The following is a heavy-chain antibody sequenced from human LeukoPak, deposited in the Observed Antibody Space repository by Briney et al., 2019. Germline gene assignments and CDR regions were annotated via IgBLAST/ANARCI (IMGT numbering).Heavy chain of an antibody. J-gene: IGHJ4*02. D-gene: IGHD3-3*01. CDR2: IGGDGANT. V-gene: IGHV3-23*01. CDR3: AKDGRSGFYPGVVH. Sequence: GGSLRLSCVAAGFPFRTYAMTWVRQAPGKGLEWVSAIGGDGANTYYADSVKGRFTISRDNSNNTLYLHMNSLRADDTAIYYCAKDGRSGFYPGVVHWGREPWSPSPQ. CDR1: GFPFRTYA.